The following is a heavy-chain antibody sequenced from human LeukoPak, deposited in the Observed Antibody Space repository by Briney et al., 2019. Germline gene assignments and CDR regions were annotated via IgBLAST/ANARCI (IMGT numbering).Heavy chain of an antibody. CDR3: AKDRLGYCSGGSCYYFDY. CDR1: GFTFSSYA. V-gene: IGHV3-23*01. CDR2: ISGSGGST. D-gene: IGHD2-15*01. Sequence: GGSLRLSCAASGFTFSSYAMSWVRQAPGKGLEWVSAISGSGGSTYYADSVKGRFTISRDNSKDTLYLQMNSLRAEDTAVYYCAKDRLGYCSGGSCYYFDYWGQGTLVTVSS. J-gene: IGHJ4*02.